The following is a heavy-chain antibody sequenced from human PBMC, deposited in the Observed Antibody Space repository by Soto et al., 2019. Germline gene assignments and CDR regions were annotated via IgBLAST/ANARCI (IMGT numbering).Heavy chain of an antibody. Sequence: QVQLVQSGAEVKKPGSSVKVSCKASGGTFSSYAISWVRQAPGQGLEWMGGIIPIFGTANYAQKFEGRVTITEDESTSTAYMELSSLRSEDTAVYYCARVAYRAAAGWIFDYWGQGTLVTVSS. J-gene: IGHJ4*02. V-gene: IGHV1-69*01. CDR1: GGTFSSYA. CDR3: ARVAYRAAAGWIFDY. D-gene: IGHD6-13*01. CDR2: IIPIFGTA.